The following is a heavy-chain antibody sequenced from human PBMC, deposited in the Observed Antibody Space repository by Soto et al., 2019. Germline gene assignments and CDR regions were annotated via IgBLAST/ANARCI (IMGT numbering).Heavy chain of an antibody. CDR2: ISPYNGKT. J-gene: IGHJ3*02. CDR3: ARFAYRSTDPLGYAFDI. V-gene: IGHV1-18*01. CDR1: GYIFRSHG. D-gene: IGHD6-19*01. Sequence: QVRLVQSGAEVKKPGASVKVSCKASGYIFRSHGVSWMRQAPGQGLEWMGWISPYNGKTNSAQNLQVRVTITTDTSTSTDYKELRSLRADDTAVYYCARFAYRSTDPLGYAFDIWGQGTMVTVSS.